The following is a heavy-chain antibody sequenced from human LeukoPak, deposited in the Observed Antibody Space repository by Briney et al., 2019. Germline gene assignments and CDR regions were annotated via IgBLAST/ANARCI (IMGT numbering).Heavy chain of an antibody. CDR3: ARVLGNDYGGNSDY. D-gene: IGHD4-23*01. Sequence: ASVKVSCKASEYTFTGYYMHWVRQAPGQGLEWMGRINPNSGGTNYAQKFQGRVTMTRDTSISTAYMELSRLRSDDTAVYYCARVLGNDYGGNSDYWGQGTLVTVSS. V-gene: IGHV1-2*06. J-gene: IGHJ4*02. CDR2: INPNSGGT. CDR1: EYTFTGYY.